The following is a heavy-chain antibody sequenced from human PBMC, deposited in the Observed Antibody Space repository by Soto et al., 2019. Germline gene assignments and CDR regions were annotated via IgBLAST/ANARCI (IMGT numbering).Heavy chain of an antibody. CDR3: AREPYGDSSSWYVPTEFDP. Sequence: VASVKVSCKASGYTFTSYAMHWVRQAPGQRLEWMGWINAGNGNTKYSQKFQGRVTITRDTSASTAYMELSSLRSEDTAVYYCAREPYGDSSSWYVPTEFDPWGQGTLVTVSS. J-gene: IGHJ5*02. D-gene: IGHD6-13*01. V-gene: IGHV1-3*01. CDR2: INAGNGNT. CDR1: GYTFTSYA.